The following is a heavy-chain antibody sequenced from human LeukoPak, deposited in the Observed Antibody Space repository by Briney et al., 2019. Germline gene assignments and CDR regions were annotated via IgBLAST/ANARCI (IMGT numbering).Heavy chain of an antibody. D-gene: IGHD3-22*01. CDR2: INHSGST. CDR1: GGSFSGYY. Sequence: SETLSLTCAVYGGSFSGYYWSWIRQPPGKGLEWIGEINHSGSTNYNPSLKSRVTISVDTSKNQFSLKLSSVTAADTAVYYCARHFYYYDSSGYYYYFDYWGQGTLVTVSS. CDR3: ARHFYYYDSSGYYYYFDY. V-gene: IGHV4-34*01. J-gene: IGHJ4*02.